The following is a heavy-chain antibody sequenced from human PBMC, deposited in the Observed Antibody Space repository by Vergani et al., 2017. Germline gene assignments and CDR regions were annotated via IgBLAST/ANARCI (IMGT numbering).Heavy chain of an antibody. Sequence: EVQLVESGGGSVQSGGSLRLSCVASGFSFNTHWMHWVRQVPGKGLMWVVRIDEYGNRATYGDFETGRFTSARDSSKNTLYLQMNSLSAGDTAVYYCAKANPRNSGDDYLYYYHAMDVWGQGTTVTVSS. J-gene: IGHJ6*02. D-gene: IGHD5-12*01. CDR2: IDEYGNRA. V-gene: IGHV3-74*03. CDR3: AKANPRNSGDDYLYYYHAMDV. CDR1: GFSFNTHW.